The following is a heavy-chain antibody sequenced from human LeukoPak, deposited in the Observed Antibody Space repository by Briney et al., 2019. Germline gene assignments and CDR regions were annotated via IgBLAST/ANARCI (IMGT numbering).Heavy chain of an antibody. CDR3: AKEPREYCSSTSCPNWFDS. CDR2: ISASGGTT. J-gene: IGHJ5*01. D-gene: IGHD2-2*01. Sequence: GGSLRLTCAASGFTFNNYAMSWVRQAPGKGLEWVSAISASGGTTYYADSVKGRFTISRDNSENTLFLQMNSLRAEDTAVYYCAKEPREYCSSTSCPNWFDSWGQGTLVTVSS. V-gene: IGHV3-23*01. CDR1: GFTFNNYA.